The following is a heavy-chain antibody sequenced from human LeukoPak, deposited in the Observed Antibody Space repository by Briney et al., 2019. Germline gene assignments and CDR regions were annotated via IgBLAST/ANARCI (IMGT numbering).Heavy chain of an antibody. J-gene: IGHJ4*02. V-gene: IGHV3-23*01. D-gene: IGHD1-1*01. CDR3: ANEVRPNDY. Sequence: GGSLRLSCAASGFSFSSHAMCWVRQAPGKRLEWVSSIDISGGSTYYADSVQGRFTISRDNSMNTLYLQMNSLRAEDTALYYCANEVRPNDYWGQGTLVTVSS. CDR2: IDISGGST. CDR1: GFSFSSHA.